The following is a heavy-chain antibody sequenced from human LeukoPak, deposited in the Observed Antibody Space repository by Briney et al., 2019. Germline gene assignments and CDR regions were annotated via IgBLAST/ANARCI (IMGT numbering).Heavy chain of an antibody. Sequence: PGGSLRLSCAASGFTFSSYWMSWVRQAPGKGLEWVANIKQDGSEKYYGDSVKGRFTISRDNAKNSLYLQMNSLRAEDTAVYYCATYRGYSSIWPYWGQGTLVTVSS. CDR1: GFTFSSYW. CDR2: IKQDGSEK. V-gene: IGHV3-7*02. CDR3: ATYRGYSSIWPY. D-gene: IGHD6-13*01. J-gene: IGHJ4*02.